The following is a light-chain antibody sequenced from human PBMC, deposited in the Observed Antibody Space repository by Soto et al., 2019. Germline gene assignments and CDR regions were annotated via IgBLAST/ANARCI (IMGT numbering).Light chain of an antibody. V-gene: IGKV1-39*01. Sequence: DIQWTQSPSTLPASVGDRVAITWRASQSIDRWLAWYQQKPGKAPKILIYAASSLQSGIPSRFSGSGSETDFTLTISSLQPEDFATYYCQQSYSTPWTFGQGTKVDIK. J-gene: IGKJ1*01. CDR3: QQSYSTPWT. CDR1: QSIDRW. CDR2: AAS.